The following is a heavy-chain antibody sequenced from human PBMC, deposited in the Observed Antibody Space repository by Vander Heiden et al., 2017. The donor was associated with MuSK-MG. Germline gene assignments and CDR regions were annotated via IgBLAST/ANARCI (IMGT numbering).Heavy chain of an antibody. CDR3: ARLFAEGYNPLGYFDY. V-gene: IGHV4-39*01. Sequence: QLQLQESGPGLVKPSETLSLTCAVSGGSISSSTYFWGWIRQSPGKGLEWIGSIDYSGRTYSNPSLKSRVTMSVDTSKNQFSLKLSSMTAADTAVFYCARLFAEGYNPLGYFDYWGQGTLVTVSS. CDR1: GGSISSSTYF. CDR2: IDYSGRT. J-gene: IGHJ4*02. D-gene: IGHD5-12*01.